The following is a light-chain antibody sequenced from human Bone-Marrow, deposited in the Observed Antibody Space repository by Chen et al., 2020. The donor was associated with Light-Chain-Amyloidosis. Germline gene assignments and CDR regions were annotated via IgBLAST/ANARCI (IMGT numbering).Light chain of an antibody. CDR2: GAS. V-gene: IGKV3-15*01. CDR3: QQYNNWPLT. J-gene: IGKJ3*01. CDR1: QSVSSN. Sequence: EIVMTQSPATRSVSPGERATLSCRASQSVSSNLAWYQQKPGQAPRLLIYGASTRATSIPARFSGSGSGTEFTLTISSLQSEDFAVYYCQQYNNWPLTFGPGTKVDIK.